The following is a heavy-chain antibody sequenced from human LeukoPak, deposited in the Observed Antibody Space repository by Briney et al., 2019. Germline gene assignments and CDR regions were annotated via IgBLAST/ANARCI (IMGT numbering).Heavy chain of an antibody. CDR1: GGSVSSGSYY. J-gene: IGHJ5*02. V-gene: IGHV4-61*01. D-gene: IGHD2-21*01. CDR3: ARDLNLLGFDP. Sequence: SEALSLTCSVSGGSVSSGSYYWSWIRQPPGKGLEWIGYIYYSGSTNYNPSLKSRVTISVDTSKNQFSLKLSSVTAADTAVYYCARDLNLLGFDPWGQGTLVTVSS. CDR2: IYYSGST.